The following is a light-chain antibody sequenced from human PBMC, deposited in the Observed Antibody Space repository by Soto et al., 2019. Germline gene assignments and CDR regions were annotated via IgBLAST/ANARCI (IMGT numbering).Light chain of an antibody. Sequence: SVLPQPASLSGSPGQSITISCTGTSSDVGGYNYVSWYQQHPGKAPKLMIYDVSNRPSGVSNRFSGSKSSNTASLTISGLQAEDEADYYCSSYTSSSTPLYVFGTGTKVTVL. V-gene: IGLV2-14*01. CDR3: SSYTSSSTPLYV. CDR1: SSDVGGYNY. CDR2: DVS. J-gene: IGLJ1*01.